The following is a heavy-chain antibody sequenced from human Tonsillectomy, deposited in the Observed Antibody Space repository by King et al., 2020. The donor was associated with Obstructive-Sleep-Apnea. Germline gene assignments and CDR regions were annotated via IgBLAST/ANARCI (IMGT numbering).Heavy chain of an antibody. J-gene: IGHJ4*02. D-gene: IGHD4-17*01. CDR1: GFTFSSYA. CDR3: AKHDYGDYVLPITFGY. Sequence: VQLVESGGGLVQPGGSLRLSCAASGFTFSSYAMSWVRQAPGKGLEWVSTISGGGGSTYYADSVKGRFTISKDNSKNTLYLQMNSLRAEDTAVYYCAKHDYGDYVLPITFGYWGQGTLVTVSS. V-gene: IGHV3-23*04. CDR2: ISGGGGST.